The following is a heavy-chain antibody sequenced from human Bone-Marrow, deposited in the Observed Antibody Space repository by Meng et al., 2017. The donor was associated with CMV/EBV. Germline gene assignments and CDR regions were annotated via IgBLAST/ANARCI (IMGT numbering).Heavy chain of an antibody. J-gene: IGHJ4*01. Sequence: GESLKISCAASGFTFSSYAMSWVRQAPGKGLEWVSVIYSGGSSTYYADSVKGRFTITRDNSKNTLYLQMNSLRAEDTAVYYCARKAGRSCYGAPCIVDWGQGPRVTCSS. CDR3: ARKAGRSCYGAPCIVD. D-gene: IGHD6-13*01. V-gene: IGHV3-23*03. CDR1: GFTFSSYA. CDR2: IYSGGSST.